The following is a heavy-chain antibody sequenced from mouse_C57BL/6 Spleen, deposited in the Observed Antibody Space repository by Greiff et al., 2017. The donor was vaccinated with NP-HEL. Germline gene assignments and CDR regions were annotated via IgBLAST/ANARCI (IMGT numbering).Heavy chain of an antibody. CDR3: ARVTTVVGFYY. V-gene: IGHV7-3*01. D-gene: IGHD1-1*01. Sequence: EVKLVESGGGLVQPGGSLSLSCAASGFTFTDYYMSWVRQPPGKALEWLGFIRNKANGYTTEYSASVKGRFTISRDNSQSILYLQMNALRAEDSATYYCARVTTVVGFYYWGQGTTLTVSS. CDR2: IRNKANGYTT. J-gene: IGHJ2*01. CDR1: GFTFTDYY.